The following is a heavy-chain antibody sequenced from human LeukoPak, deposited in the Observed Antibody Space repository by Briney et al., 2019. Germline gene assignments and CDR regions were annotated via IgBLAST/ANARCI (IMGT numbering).Heavy chain of an antibody. D-gene: IGHD4-17*01. Sequence: GGSLRLSCAASGFTFGDYAMHWVRHAPGKGLEWVSGINWNSGSITYVDSVKGRFTVSRDNAKKSLYLQMNSLRVEDTAFYYCAKAAPTVTLNDAFDIWGQGTMVTVSS. J-gene: IGHJ3*02. CDR1: GFTFGDYA. V-gene: IGHV3-9*01. CDR2: INWNSGSI. CDR3: AKAAPTVTLNDAFDI.